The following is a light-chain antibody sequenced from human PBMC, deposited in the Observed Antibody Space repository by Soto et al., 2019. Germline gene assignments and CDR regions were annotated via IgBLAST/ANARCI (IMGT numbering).Light chain of an antibody. V-gene: IGLV4-60*02. CDR1: SGHSSYS. CDR2: LEGSGNY. CDR3: ETWDSYTPGV. Sequence: QSALTQSSSASASLGSSVKVTCTLSSGHSSYSIAWHQQQPGKAPRYLMKLEGSGNYNKGSGIPDRFSGSSSGADRYLTISNLQFEDEADYYCETWDSYTPGVFGGGTKLTVL. J-gene: IGLJ3*02.